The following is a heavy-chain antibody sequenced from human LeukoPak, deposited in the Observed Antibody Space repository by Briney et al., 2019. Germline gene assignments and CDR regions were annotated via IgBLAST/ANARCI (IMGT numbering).Heavy chain of an antibody. V-gene: IGHV1-18*01. CDR1: GYTFTNYG. D-gene: IGHD3-22*01. CDR2: ISAYNNNT. CDR3: ARGSPPRRNYDSRGYYSYYFDY. J-gene: IGHJ4*02. Sequence: ASVKVSCKASGYTFTNYGISWVRQAPGQGLEWMGWISAYNNNTYYTQKFQGRVTMTADTSTSTAYMELRSLRSDDTAVYYCARGSPPRRNYDSRGYYSYYFDYWGQGTLVTVSS.